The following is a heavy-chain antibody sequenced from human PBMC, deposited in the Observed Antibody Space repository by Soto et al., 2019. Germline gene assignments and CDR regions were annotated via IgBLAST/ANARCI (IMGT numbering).Heavy chain of an antibody. D-gene: IGHD1-26*01. V-gene: IGHV3-23*01. CDR3: AKRPRALLTFDY. J-gene: IGHJ4*02. Sequence: VGFLRLSCAASGFTFSSYAMSWVRQAPGNGLELVSSISDSVGTSYYADSVKGRFTISRDNSKNTLYLQMNSLRAEDTAIYYCAKRPRALLTFDYWGQGTLVTVSS. CDR1: GFTFSSYA. CDR2: ISDSVGTS.